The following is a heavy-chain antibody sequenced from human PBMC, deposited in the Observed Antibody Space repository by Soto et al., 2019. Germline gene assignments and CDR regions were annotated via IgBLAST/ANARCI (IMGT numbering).Heavy chain of an antibody. J-gene: IGHJ4*02. D-gene: IGHD2-15*01. CDR3: ARRCSGGSCSRGATDY. CDR2: IIPIFGTA. Sequence: QVQLVQSGAEVKKPGSSVKVSCKASGGTFSSYAISWVRQAPGQGLEWMGGIIPIFGTANYAQKFRGRVTITADESTSTAYMELSSLRSEDTAVYYCARRCSGGSCSRGATDYWGQGTLVTVSS. V-gene: IGHV1-69*01. CDR1: GGTFSSYA.